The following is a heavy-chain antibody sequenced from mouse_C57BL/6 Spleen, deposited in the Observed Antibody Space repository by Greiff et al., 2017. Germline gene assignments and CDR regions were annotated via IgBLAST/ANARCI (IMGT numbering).Heavy chain of an antibody. D-gene: IGHD2-4*01. CDR1: GYAFTNYL. CDR3: ARGDYDGDC. CDR2: INPGCGGT. Sequence: QVQLQQSGAELVRPGTSVKVSCKASGYAFTNYLIEWVKQRPGQGLEWIGVINPGCGGTNYNEKFKGKATLTADQSSSTAYMQLSSLTSEDSAVYFCARGDYDGDCWGQGTTLTVSS. J-gene: IGHJ2*01. V-gene: IGHV1-54*01.